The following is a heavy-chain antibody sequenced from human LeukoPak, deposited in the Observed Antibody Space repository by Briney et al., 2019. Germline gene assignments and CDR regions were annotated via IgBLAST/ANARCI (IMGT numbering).Heavy chain of an antibody. CDR3: ARQTGSGLFILP. Sequence: PSETLSLTCIVSGGTISSGGYYWAWIRQPPGKGLEWIGSIYYSGNTYYNASLKSQVSISIDTSKNQFSLRLTSVTAAATAVYYCARQTGSGLFILPGGQGTLVTVSS. J-gene: IGHJ4*02. CDR1: GGTISSGGYY. V-gene: IGHV4-39*01. CDR2: IYYSGNT. D-gene: IGHD3/OR15-3a*01.